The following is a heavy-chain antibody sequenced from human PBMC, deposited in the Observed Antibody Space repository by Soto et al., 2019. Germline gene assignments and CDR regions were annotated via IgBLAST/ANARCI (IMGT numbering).Heavy chain of an antibody. Sequence: QVQLVESGGGVVQPGRSLRLSCAASGFTFSSYAMHWVRQAPGKGLEWVAVISYDGSNKHYADSVKGRFTISRDTSKNTLYLQMNRLRGEATAVYYCERVGGVAAAGLDYWGQGTLVTVSS. V-gene: IGHV3-30-3*01. J-gene: IGHJ4*02. D-gene: IGHD6-13*01. CDR3: ERVGGVAAAGLDY. CDR1: GFTFSSYA. CDR2: ISYDGSNK.